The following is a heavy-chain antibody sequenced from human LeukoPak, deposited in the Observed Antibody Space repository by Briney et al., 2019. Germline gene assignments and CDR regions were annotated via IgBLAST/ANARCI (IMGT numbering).Heavy chain of an antibody. V-gene: IGHV3-48*03. CDR3: ARAGSNFDY. CDR1: GFTFISYE. Sequence: PGGSLRLSCAVSGFTFISYEMNWVRQAPGEGLEWVSYISTGGETVYYADSVKGRFTISRDNAKDSLFLQMNSLRADDTAIYYCARAGSNFDYWGQGTLVTVSS. CDR2: ISTGGETV. D-gene: IGHD6-6*01. J-gene: IGHJ4*02.